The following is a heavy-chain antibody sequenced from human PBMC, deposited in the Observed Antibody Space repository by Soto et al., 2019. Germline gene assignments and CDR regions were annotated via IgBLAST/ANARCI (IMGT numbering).Heavy chain of an antibody. V-gene: IGHV1-2*02. CDR2: ISPKSGDT. CDR3: AKLAYYHYAMDV. Sequence: ASVNVSWKSSGYTFTDYYLHWGRQAPGQGLEWMGWISPKSGDTKYAQNFQGRVTMTRDTSIRATYMELSSLTSDDTAVYYCAKLAYYHYAMDVWGQGTTVTV. J-gene: IGHJ6*02. CDR1: GYTFTDYY.